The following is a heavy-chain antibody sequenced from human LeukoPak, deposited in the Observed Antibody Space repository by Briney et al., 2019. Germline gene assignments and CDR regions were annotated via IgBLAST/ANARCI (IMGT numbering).Heavy chain of an antibody. D-gene: IGHD6-13*01. CDR1: GFTFSSYA. Sequence: PGRSLRLSCAASGFTFSSYAMHWVRQAPGKGLEWVAVISYDGSNKYYADSVKGRFTISGDNSKNTLYLQVNSLRAEDTAVYYCARDLAAAGVFDYWGQGTLVTVSS. CDR2: ISYDGSNK. V-gene: IGHV3-30-3*01. J-gene: IGHJ4*02. CDR3: ARDLAAAGVFDY.